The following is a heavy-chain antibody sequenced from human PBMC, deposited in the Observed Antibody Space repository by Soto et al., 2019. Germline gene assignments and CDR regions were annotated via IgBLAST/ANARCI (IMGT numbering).Heavy chain of an antibody. CDR3: ARENTSGGYDFWSGYRYYYGMDV. V-gene: IGHV4-4*02. D-gene: IGHD3-3*01. J-gene: IGHJ6*02. CDR1: GGSISSSNW. CDR2: IYHSGST. Sequence: PSETLSLTCAVSGGSISSSNWWSWVRQPPGKGLEWIGEIYHSGSTNYNPSLKSRVTISVDKSKNQFSLKLSSVTAADTAVYYCARENTSGGYDFWSGYRYYYGMDVWGQGTTVTVSS.